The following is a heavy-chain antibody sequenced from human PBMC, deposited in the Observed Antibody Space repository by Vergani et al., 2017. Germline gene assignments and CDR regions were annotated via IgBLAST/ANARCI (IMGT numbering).Heavy chain of an antibody. Sequence: QVQLVQSGAEVKKPGSSVKVSCKASGGTFSSYAISWVRQAPGQGLEWMGGIIPIFGTANYAQKFQGRVTITADESTSTAYMELSSLRSEDTAVYYWARIPVEMATIGKYYFDYWGQGTLVTVSS. CDR1: GGTFSSYA. D-gene: IGHD5-24*01. CDR3: ARIPVEMATIGKYYFDY. J-gene: IGHJ4*02. V-gene: IGHV1-69*01. CDR2: IIPIFGTA.